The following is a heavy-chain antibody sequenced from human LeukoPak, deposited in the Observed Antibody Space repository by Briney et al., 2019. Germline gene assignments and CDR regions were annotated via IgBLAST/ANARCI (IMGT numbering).Heavy chain of an antibody. CDR3: AKDGYDSRGYWPSFDY. J-gene: IGHJ4*02. CDR1: GFTFSSYA. CDR2: ISGSGGST. D-gene: IGHD3-22*01. V-gene: IGHV3-23*01. Sequence: GGSLRLSCAASGFTFSSYAMSWVRQAPGKGLEWVSAISGSGGSTYYADSVKGRFTISRDNSKNTLYLQMNSLRAEDTAVYYCAKDGYDSRGYWPSFDYWGQGTLVTVSS.